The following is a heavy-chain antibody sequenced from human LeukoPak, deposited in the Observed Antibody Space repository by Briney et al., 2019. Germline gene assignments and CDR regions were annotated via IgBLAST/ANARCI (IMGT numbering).Heavy chain of an antibody. CDR3: ARVRDGYNDAYDI. D-gene: IGHD5-24*01. CDR2: LGGST. V-gene: IGHV1-46*01. CDR1: GYTFSNYY. J-gene: IGHJ3*02. Sequence: ASVKVSCKASGYTFSNYYIHWVRQAPGQGLEWMGILGGSTNYAQKFQGRVTMTRDTSTSTVYMELSSLRSEDTAVYYCARVRDGYNDAYDIWGQGTMVTVHS.